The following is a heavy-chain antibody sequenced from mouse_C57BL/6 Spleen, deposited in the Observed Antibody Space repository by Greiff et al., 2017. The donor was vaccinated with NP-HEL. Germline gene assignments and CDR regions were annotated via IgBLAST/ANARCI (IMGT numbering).Heavy chain of an antibody. V-gene: IGHV1-4*01. CDR3: ARRRDYGSSLSYWYFDV. J-gene: IGHJ1*03. CDR2: INPSSGYT. CDR1: GYTFTSYT. D-gene: IGHD1-1*01. Sequence: VQLQQSGAELARPGASVKMSCKASGYTFTSYTMHWVKQRPGQGLEWIGYINPSSGYTKYNQKFKDKATLTADKSSSTAYMQLSSLTSEDSAVYYCARRRDYGSSLSYWYFDVWGTGTTVTVSS.